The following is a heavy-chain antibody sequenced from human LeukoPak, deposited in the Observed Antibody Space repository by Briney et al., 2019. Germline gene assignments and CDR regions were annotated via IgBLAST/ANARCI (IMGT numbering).Heavy chain of an antibody. Sequence: GGSLRLSCAASGFTFSSYAMRWVRQAPGKGLEWVAVISYDGSNKYYADSVKGRFTISRDNSKNTLYLQMNSLRAEDTAVYYCASDSYYYGSGSYSPFHYYYYMDVWGKGTTVTVSS. CDR3: ASDSYYYGSGSYSPFHYYYYMDV. CDR1: GFTFSSYA. V-gene: IGHV3-30*04. CDR2: ISYDGSNK. J-gene: IGHJ6*03. D-gene: IGHD3-10*01.